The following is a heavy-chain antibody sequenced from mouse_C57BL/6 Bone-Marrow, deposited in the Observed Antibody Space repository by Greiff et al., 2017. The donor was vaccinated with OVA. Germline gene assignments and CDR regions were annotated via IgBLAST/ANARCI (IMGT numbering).Heavy chain of an antibody. D-gene: IGHD1-1*01. CDR3: ARRGITTVEGYFDY. V-gene: IGHV1-69*01. CDR2: IDPSDSYT. Sequence: QVQLQQPGAELVMPGASVKLSCKASGYTFTSYWMHWVKQRPGQGLEWIGEIDPSDSYTNYNQKFKGKSTLTVDKSSSTAYMQLSSLTSEDSAVYYCARRGITTVEGYFDYWGQGTTLTVSS. CDR1: GYTFTSYW. J-gene: IGHJ2*01.